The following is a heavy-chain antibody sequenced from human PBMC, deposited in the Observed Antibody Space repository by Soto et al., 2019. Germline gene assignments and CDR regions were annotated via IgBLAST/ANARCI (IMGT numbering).Heavy chain of an antibody. CDR2: IYPGDSDT. CDR3: ARSRSRIAARHASTWYYYYGMDV. J-gene: IGHJ6*02. Sequence: PGESLKISCKGSGYSFTSYWIGWVRQMPGKGLEWMGIIYPGDSDTRYSPSFQGQVTISADKSISTAYLQWSSLKASDTAMYHCARSRSRIAARHASTWYYYYGMDVWGQGTTVTVS. CDR1: GYSFTSYW. D-gene: IGHD6-6*01. V-gene: IGHV5-51*01.